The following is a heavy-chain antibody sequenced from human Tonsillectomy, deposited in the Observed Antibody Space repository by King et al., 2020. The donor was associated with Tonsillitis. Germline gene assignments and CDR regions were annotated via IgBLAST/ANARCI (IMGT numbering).Heavy chain of an antibody. D-gene: IGHD3-3*01. CDR3: ARVGVNLCPDV. V-gene: IGHV3-11*01. Sequence: VQLVESGGGLVKPGGSLRLSCAASGFIFRDYYMSWVRQAPGKGLEWGSYTSSSASTIYYADSVKGRFTNSRDNAKNSPFLQMNSLRAEDTAVYYCARVGVNLCPDVWSKGTTVTVSS. J-gene: IGHJ6*04. CDR1: GFIFRDYY. CDR2: TSSSASTI.